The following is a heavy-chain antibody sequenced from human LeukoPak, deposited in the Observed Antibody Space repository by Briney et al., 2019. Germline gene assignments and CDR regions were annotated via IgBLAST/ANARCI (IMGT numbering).Heavy chain of an antibody. J-gene: IGHJ4*02. CDR2: INPNSGVT. Sequence: ASVKVSCKASGYTFTGYYIHWVRHAPGQGLEWMGWINPNSGVTNYAQNFQGRVSMTRDTSISTAYMELTWLSADDTAVYYCARERSNGGLRLDFWGQGTLVTASS. V-gene: IGHV1-2*02. D-gene: IGHD3-16*01. CDR1: GYTFTGYY. CDR3: ARERSNGGLRLDF.